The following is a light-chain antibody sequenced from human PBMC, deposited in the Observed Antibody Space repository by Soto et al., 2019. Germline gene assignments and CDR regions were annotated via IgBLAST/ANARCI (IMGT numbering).Light chain of an antibody. CDR2: DAS. V-gene: IGKV1-39*01. CDR1: QTIDSH. Sequence: DIQMTQSPSSLSASVVDRVTITCRTSQTIDSHLSRYQQKPGKAPKLLIYDASNLQSGVPSTFSGGGSGTVFPLTIASLQPEDFATYFCHQSYSIPNTFGQGPKVDI. J-gene: IGKJ2*01. CDR3: HQSYSIPNT.